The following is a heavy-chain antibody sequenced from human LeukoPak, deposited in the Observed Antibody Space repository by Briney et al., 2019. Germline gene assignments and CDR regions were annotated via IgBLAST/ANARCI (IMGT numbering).Heavy chain of an antibody. Sequence: KPSETLSLTCSVSGGSTRSGRHHWAWVRQPPGKGLEFIGGLDESGRPYYNAPLKSRVTISEDSSGKQFSLNLSSVTAADTAVYYCARDLGGYPFFMDVWGRGTTVIVSS. CDR1: GGSTRSGRHH. J-gene: IGHJ6*03. V-gene: IGHV4-39*07. CDR2: LDESGRP. CDR3: ARDLGGYPFFMDV. D-gene: IGHD2-15*01.